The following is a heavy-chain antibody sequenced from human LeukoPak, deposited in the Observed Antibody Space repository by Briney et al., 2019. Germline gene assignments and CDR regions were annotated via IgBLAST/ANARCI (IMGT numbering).Heavy chain of an antibody. CDR2: IYTSGSI. J-gene: IGHJ3*02. V-gene: IGHV4-61*02. D-gene: IGHD6-19*01. CDR3: ARAFSWGSSGWSGFDAFDI. CDR1: GGSISSGSYY. Sequence: SETLSLTCTVSGGSISSGSYYWSWIRQPAGKGLEWIGRIYTSGSINYNPSLKSRVTISVDTSKNQFSLKLSSVTAADTAVYYCARAFSWGSSGWSGFDAFDIWGQGTMVTVSS.